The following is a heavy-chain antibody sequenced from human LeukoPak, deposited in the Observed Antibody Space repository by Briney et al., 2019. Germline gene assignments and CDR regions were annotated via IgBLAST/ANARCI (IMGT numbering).Heavy chain of an antibody. V-gene: IGHV4-4*07. Sequence: SETLSLTCTVSGGSISSYYWSWIRQPAGKGLEWIGRIYTSGSTNYNPSLKSRVTMSVDTSKNQFSLKLSSVTAADTAVYYCARGKEMATMWNSANRFDPWGQGTLVTVSS. CDR2: IYTSGST. CDR3: ARGKEMATMWNSANRFDP. J-gene: IGHJ5*02. D-gene: IGHD1-7*01. CDR1: GGSISSYY.